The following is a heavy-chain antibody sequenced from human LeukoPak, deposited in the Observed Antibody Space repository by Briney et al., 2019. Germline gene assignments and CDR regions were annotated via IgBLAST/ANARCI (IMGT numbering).Heavy chain of an antibody. CDR3: ARDKLGSGYSSDFDY. D-gene: IGHD6-19*01. CDR1: GFAVSSNY. V-gene: IGHV3-66*02. CDR2: IYTGGTT. J-gene: IGHJ4*02. Sequence: GGSLRLSCAASGFAVSSNYMNWVRQAPGKGLEWVSAIYTGGTTYYADSVKGRFTISRDNSKNTLYLQMNSLRAEDTAVYYCARDKLGSGYSSDFDYWGQGTLVTVSS.